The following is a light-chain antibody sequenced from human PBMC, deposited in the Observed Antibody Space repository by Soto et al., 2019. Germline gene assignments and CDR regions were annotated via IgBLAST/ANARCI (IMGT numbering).Light chain of an antibody. Sequence: QSALTQPASVSGSPGQSITISCTGTSRDIGTSNLVSWYQQYPGKAPKLMIYEVTKRPSGISYRFSGYKSGNTASLTISGLQPEDEADYYCYSLTGNSTSLFVFGTGTKVSVL. CDR2: EVT. J-gene: IGLJ1*01. CDR1: SRDIGTSNL. V-gene: IGLV2-23*02. CDR3: YSLTGNSTSLFV.